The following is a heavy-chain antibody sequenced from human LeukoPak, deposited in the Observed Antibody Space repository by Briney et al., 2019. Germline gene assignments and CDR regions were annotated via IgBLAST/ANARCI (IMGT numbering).Heavy chain of an antibody. V-gene: IGHV1-2*06. Sequence: ASVKVSCKASGYSFTDKYMHWVRQAPGQGLEWMGRINPNSGGTNYAQKFQGRVIMTTDTSMTTAHMELSRLTSDDTAVYYCARGIAAPPRFDPWGQGTLVTVSS. D-gene: IGHD6-13*01. CDR3: ARGIAAPPRFDP. CDR2: INPNSGGT. CDR1: GYSFTDKY. J-gene: IGHJ5*02.